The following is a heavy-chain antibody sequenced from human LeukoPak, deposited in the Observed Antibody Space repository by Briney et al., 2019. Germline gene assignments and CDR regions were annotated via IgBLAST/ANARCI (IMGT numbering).Heavy chain of an antibody. Sequence: SETLSLTCTVSGGSISSSSYYWGWIRQPPGKGLEWIGSIYYSGSTYYNPSLKSRVTISVDTSKNQFSLKLSSVTAADTAVYYCASLHTVAAAAYWGQRTLVTVSS. CDR2: IYYSGST. V-gene: IGHV4-39*01. CDR3: ASLHTVAAAAY. D-gene: IGHD6-13*01. J-gene: IGHJ4*02. CDR1: GGSISSSSYY.